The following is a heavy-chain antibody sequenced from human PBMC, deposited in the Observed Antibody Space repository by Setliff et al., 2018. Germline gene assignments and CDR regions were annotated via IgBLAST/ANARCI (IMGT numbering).Heavy chain of an antibody. CDR2: FDPEDEET. J-gene: IGHJ6*02. Sequence: ASVKVSCKVSGYRLIEVSMHWVRQAPGKGLEWMGGFDPEDEETVYAQKFQGRVTMTEDTSTDTAYMELSSLRSEDTAVYYCARDSRGLVPAAIEGSYYYYGMDVWGQGTTVTVSS. CDR3: ARDSRGLVPAAIEGSYYYYGMDV. CDR1: GYRLIEVS. V-gene: IGHV1-24*01. D-gene: IGHD2-2*02.